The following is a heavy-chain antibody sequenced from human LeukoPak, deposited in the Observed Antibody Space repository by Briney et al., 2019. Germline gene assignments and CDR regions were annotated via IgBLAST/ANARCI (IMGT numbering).Heavy chain of an antibody. CDR3: ASSTRSSVDY. V-gene: IGHV4-59*01. CDR1: GGSISSYY. D-gene: IGHD6-6*01. CDR2: IYYSGST. J-gene: IGHJ4*02. Sequence: SETLSLTCTVSGGSISSYYWSWIRQPPGKGLEWIGYIYYSGSTNYNPSLKSRVTMSVDTSKNQFSLKLSSVTAADTAVYYCASSTRSSVDYWGQGTLVTVSS.